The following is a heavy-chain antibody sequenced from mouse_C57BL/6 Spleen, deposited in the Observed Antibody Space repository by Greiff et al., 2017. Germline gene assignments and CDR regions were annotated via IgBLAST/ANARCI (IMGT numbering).Heavy chain of an antibody. Sequence: VKLVESGPELVKPGASVKISCKASGYAFSSSWMNWVKQRPGKGLEWIGRIYPGDGDTNYNGKFKGKATLTADKSSSTAYMQLSSLTSEDSAVYFCARSGGYDEGYFDYWGQGTTLTVSS. CDR1: GYAFSSSW. D-gene: IGHD2-2*01. V-gene: IGHV1-82*01. CDR2: IYPGDGDT. J-gene: IGHJ2*01. CDR3: ARSGGYDEGYFDY.